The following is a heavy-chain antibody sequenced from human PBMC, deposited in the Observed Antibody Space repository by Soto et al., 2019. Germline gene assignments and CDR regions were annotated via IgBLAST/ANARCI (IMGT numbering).Heavy chain of an antibody. Sequence: QVQLVQSGAEVKKPGASVKVSCKASGYTFTSYDINWVRQATGQGLEWMGWMNPNSGNTGYARNCQGRVTMTRNTSISTAYMELSSLRSEDTAVYYCARGPYYYYYMDVWGKGTTVTVSS. CDR3: ARGPYYYYYMDV. CDR1: GYTFTSYD. J-gene: IGHJ6*03. CDR2: MNPNSGNT. V-gene: IGHV1-8*01.